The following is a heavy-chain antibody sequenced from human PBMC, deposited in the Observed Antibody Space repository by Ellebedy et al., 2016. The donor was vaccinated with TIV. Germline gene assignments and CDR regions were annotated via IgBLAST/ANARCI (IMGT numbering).Heavy chain of an antibody. J-gene: IGHJ4*02. V-gene: IGHV3-11*04. CDR3: ARGVSYYYDSSGYWDY. Sequence: GGSLRLSCAASGFTFSDYYMSWIRQAPGKGLEWASYISNSGSTIYYADSVKGRFTISRDNAKNSLYLQMNSLRAEDTAVYYCARGVSYYYDSSGYWDYWGQGTLVTVSS. D-gene: IGHD3-22*01. CDR2: ISNSGSTI. CDR1: GFTFSDYY.